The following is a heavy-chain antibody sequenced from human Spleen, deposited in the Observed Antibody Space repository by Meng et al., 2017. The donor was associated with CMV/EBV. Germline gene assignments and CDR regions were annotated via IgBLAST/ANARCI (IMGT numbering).Heavy chain of an antibody. V-gene: IGHV1-2*02. CDR2: INPNSGGT. CDR1: GYTFTGYY. J-gene: IGHJ4*02. D-gene: IGHD4-11*01. Sequence: ASVKVSCKASGYTFTGYYMHWVRQAPGQGLEWMGWINPNSGGTNYAQKFQDRLTMTTDTSTSTAYMELRGLRSDDMAVYFCARGYDYSNYVPVDFWGQGTLVTVSS. CDR3: ARGYDYSNYVPVDF.